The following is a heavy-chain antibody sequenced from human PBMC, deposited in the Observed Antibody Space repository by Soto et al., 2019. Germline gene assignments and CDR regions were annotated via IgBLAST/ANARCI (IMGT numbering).Heavy chain of an antibody. CDR3: ARQGDNWFDP. CDR1: GDYIRGGGSY. V-gene: IGHV4-39*01. J-gene: IGHJ5*02. Sequence: TFTDSGDYIRGGGSYLNWIRQRPGKGLEWIGYIYYSGSTYYNPSLKSRVTISVDTSKNQFSLKLSSVTAADTAVYYCARQGDNWFDPWGQGTLVTVSS. CDR2: IYYSGST.